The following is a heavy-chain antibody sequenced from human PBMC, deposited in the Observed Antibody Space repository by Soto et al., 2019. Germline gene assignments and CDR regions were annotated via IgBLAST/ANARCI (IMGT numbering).Heavy chain of an antibody. D-gene: IGHD2-21*01. CDR1: GGSISSGGYY. V-gene: IGHV4-31*03. CDR2: IYYSGST. CDR3: ARVNIHSIEFVGYYMDV. Sequence: SETLSLTCTVSGGSISSGGYYWSWIRQHPGKGLEWIGYIYYSGSTYYNPSLKSRVTISVDTSKNQFSLKLSSVTAADTAVYYCARVNIHSIEFVGYYMDVWGKGTTVTVSS. J-gene: IGHJ6*03.